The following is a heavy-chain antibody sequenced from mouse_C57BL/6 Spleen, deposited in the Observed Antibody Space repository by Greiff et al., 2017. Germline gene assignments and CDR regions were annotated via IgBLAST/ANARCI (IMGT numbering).Heavy chain of an antibody. CDR3: ARGIYYDYGYYFDY. V-gene: IGHV1-76*01. J-gene: IGHJ2*01. CDR2: IYPGSGNT. Sequence: QVQLKQSGAELVRPGASVKLSCKASGYTFTDYYINWVKQRPGQGLEWIARIYPGSGNTYYNEKFKGKATLTAEKSSSTAYMQLSSLTSEDSAVYFCARGIYYDYGYYFDYWGQGTTFTVSS. CDR1: GYTFTDYY. D-gene: IGHD2-4*01.